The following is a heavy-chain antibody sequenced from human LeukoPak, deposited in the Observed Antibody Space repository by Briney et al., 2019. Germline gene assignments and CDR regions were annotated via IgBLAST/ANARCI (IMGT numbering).Heavy chain of an antibody. Sequence: PGGSLRLSCAASGFTFSSYSMNWVRQAPGKGLEWVSSISSSSSYIYYADSVKGRFTISRDNAKNSLYLQMNSLRAEDTAVYYCARDRPNAPTYDFWSGYRYYYYGMDVWGQGTTVTVSS. CDR2: ISSSSSYI. CDR1: GFTFSSYS. V-gene: IGHV3-21*01. J-gene: IGHJ6*02. CDR3: ARDRPNAPTYDFWSGYRYYYYGMDV. D-gene: IGHD3-3*01.